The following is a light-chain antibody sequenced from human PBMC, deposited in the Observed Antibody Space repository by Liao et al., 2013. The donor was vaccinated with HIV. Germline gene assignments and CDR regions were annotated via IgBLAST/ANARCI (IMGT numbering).Light chain of an antibody. V-gene: IGLV3-1*01. Sequence: SFDLTQPPSMAVSAGQTASITCSGQRLGDKFTCWFQQRPGQSPVMIIYEDSKRPSGIPERFSASNSGNTATLTIRGTQAMDEADYYCQAWDSSLAWKVFGTGTRVTVL. J-gene: IGLJ1*01. CDR3: QAWDSSLAWKV. CDR2: EDS. CDR1: RLGDKF.